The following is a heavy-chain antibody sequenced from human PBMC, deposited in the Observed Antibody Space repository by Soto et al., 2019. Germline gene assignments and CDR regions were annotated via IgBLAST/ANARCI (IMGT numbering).Heavy chain of an antibody. D-gene: IGHD2-2*01. CDR3: ERSREGNNLAADY. CDR1: GFIFSGYW. Sequence: GGSLRLSCAASGFIFSGYWMNWVRQAPGRGLVWVSRTNGDGSTTSYADSVKGRFTISRDNAKNTLYLQMNSLRADDTAVYYWERSREGNNLAADYWGRGTLVTVS. V-gene: IGHV3-74*01. CDR2: TNGDGSTT. J-gene: IGHJ4*02.